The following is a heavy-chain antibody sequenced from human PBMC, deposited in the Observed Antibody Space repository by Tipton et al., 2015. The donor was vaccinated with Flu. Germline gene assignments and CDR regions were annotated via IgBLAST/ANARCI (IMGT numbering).Heavy chain of an antibody. D-gene: IGHD3-3*01. CDR3: ATTSYRYDSWSGLSTLDYYYGLDV. CDR1: GGSLNSYY. V-gene: IGHV4-4*07. Sequence: TLSLTCSVSGGSLNSYYWSWIRQPAGKGLEWIGRIHNSGSTSHNPSLKSRVTMSLDTSKHQFSLKLNSVTAADTAVYFCATTSYRYDSWSGLSTLDYYYGLDVWGQGTTVIVSS. J-gene: IGHJ6*02. CDR2: IHNSGST.